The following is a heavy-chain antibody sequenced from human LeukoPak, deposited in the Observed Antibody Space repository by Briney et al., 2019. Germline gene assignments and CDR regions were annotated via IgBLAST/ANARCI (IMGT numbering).Heavy chain of an antibody. Sequence: GRSLRLSCAASGFTFSSYGMHWVRQAPGKGLEWVAVIWYDGSNKYYADSVKGRFTISRDNSKNTLYLQMNSLRAEDTAVYYCARDPNTSQDYYYYYGMDVWGQGTTVTVSS. J-gene: IGHJ6*02. CDR3: ARDPNTSQDYYYYYGMDV. D-gene: IGHD2-2*01. V-gene: IGHV3-33*01. CDR1: GFTFSSYG. CDR2: IWYDGSNK.